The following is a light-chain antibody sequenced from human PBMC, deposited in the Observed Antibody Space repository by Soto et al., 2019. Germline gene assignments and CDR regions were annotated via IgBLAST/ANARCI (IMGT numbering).Light chain of an antibody. CDR2: RAS. CDR1: QSVSGK. CDR3: QQYNNWPPWT. Sequence: EIVMTQSPATLSVSPGDRATLSCRASQSVSGKLAWYQQRPGQAPRLLIYRASARAPGVPARFSGSGSGTEFTLTISGLQSEDFAVYYCQQYNNWPPWTFGQGTKVDIK. V-gene: IGKV3-15*01. J-gene: IGKJ1*01.